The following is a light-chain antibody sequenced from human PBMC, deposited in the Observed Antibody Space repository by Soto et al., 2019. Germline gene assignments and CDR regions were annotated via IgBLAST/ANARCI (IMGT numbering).Light chain of an antibody. CDR3: SSYTRSGTLV. CDR2: EVS. V-gene: IGLV2-14*01. CDR1: TTDIRRYNY. Sequence: QSALTQPASVSGSPGQSITISCTGTTTDIRRYNYVSWYQHHPDKAPKLILYEVSNRPSGVSDRFSGSKSGSTASLTISGIQGEDEATYYCSSYTRSGTLVFGGGTKLA. J-gene: IGLJ2*01.